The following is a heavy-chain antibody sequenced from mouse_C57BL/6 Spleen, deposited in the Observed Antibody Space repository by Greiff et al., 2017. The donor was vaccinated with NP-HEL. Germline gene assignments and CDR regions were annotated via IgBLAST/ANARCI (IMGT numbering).Heavy chain of an antibody. J-gene: IGHJ4*01. CDR3: TRDRLDYYGSSLYAMDY. V-gene: IGHV5-9-1*02. CDR2: ISSGGDYI. Sequence: EVHLVESGEGLVKPGGSLKLSCAASGFTFSSYAMSWVRQTPEKRLEWVAYISSGGDYIYYADTVKGRFTISRDNARNTLYLQMSSLKSEDTAMYYCTRDRLDYYGSSLYAMDYWGQGTSVTVSS. D-gene: IGHD1-1*01. CDR1: GFTFSSYA.